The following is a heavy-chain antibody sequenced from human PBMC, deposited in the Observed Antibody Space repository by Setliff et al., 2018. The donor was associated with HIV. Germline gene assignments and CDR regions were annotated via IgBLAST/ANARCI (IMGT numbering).Heavy chain of an antibody. CDR3: AIDPVAAVVLGFDNWFDP. D-gene: IGHD2-15*01. Sequence: GGSLRLSCAASGFSFGSHSMAWVRQAPGKGLEWVAYISSTSATIFYADSVKGRFTISRDNDEKSLFLQMNDLRAEDSGMYYCAIDPVAAVVLGFDNWFDPWGQGTLVTVSS. V-gene: IGHV3-48*01. CDR2: ISSTSATI. CDR1: GFSFGSHS. J-gene: IGHJ5*02.